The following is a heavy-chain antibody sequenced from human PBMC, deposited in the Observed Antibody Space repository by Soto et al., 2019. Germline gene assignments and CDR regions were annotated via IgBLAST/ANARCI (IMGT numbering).Heavy chain of an antibody. CDR1: GFSLTNTRMG. CDR2: IFSNDEQ. D-gene: IGHD3-3*01. J-gene: IGHJ4*02. V-gene: IGHV2-26*01. CDR3: ARVQFWGGYYSFDY. Sequence: QVTLKESGPVLVKPTETVTLTCTVSGFSLTNTRMGVSWIRQPPGRALEWLAHIFSNDEQSYNTSLRSRLTISRDTSKSQVVLSMTNMDLVDTATYFCARVQFWGGYYSFDYWGQGTLVTVSS.